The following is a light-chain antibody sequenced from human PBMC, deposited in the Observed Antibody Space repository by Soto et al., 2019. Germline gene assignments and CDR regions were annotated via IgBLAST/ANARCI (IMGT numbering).Light chain of an antibody. Sequence: SYELTQPPSVSVAPGQTARITCGRNNIGGKSVHWYQQKPGQAPALVVYDDSDRPSGIPERISGSNSGNTATLTISRVEVGDEADYYCQVWDSSREHVVFGGGTKVTVL. CDR2: DDS. CDR1: NIGGKS. CDR3: QVWDSSREHVV. V-gene: IGLV3-21*02. J-gene: IGLJ2*01.